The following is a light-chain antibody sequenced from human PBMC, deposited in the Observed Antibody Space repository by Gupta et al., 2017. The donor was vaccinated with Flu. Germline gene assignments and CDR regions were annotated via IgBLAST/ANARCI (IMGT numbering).Light chain of an antibody. J-gene: IGKJ3*01. CDR1: QSVSSN. V-gene: IGKV3-15*01. CDR2: GAS. Sequence: ATLSVSPGERATLSCRASQSVSSNLAGYQQKPGQAPRLLIYGASTRATGIPARFSGSGSGTEFTLTISSRQSEDFAVYYCQQYNNWPLFTFGPGTKVDIK. CDR3: QQYNNWPLFT.